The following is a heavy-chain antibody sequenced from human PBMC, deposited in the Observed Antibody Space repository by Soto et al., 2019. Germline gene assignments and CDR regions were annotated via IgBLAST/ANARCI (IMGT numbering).Heavy chain of an antibody. CDR3: ARVRATDYEIDY. Sequence: VGSLRLSCTASGFMFGSYWMTWVRHVPGKGLQWVANIKRDGSEKYYVDFVKGRFTISRDNADNSVFLDMNNLRVDDTATYYCARVRATDYEIDYWGQGALVTVSS. CDR1: GFMFGSYW. J-gene: IGHJ4*02. CDR2: IKRDGSEK. D-gene: IGHD4-17*01. V-gene: IGHV3-7*03.